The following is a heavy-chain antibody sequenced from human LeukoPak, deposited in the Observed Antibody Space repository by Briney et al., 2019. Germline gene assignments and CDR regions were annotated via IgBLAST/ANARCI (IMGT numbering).Heavy chain of an antibody. CDR2: IWYDGSNK. J-gene: IGHJ4*02. Sequence: LGRSLRLSCAASGFTFSNYGMHWVRQAPGKGLEWVAVIWYDGSNKYYADSVKGRFTISRDNSKNTLYLQMNSLRAEDTAVYYCAGNYGPYYFDYWGQGTLVTVSS. CDR3: AGNYGPYYFDY. D-gene: IGHD3-10*01. V-gene: IGHV3-33*01. CDR1: GFTFSNYG.